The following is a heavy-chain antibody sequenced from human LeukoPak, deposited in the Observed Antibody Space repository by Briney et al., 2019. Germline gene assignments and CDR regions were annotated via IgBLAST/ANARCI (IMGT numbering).Heavy chain of an antibody. CDR1: GVSISSAAYY. CDR3: AKSGGSGLIDY. CDR2: IYYSGNT. J-gene: IGHJ4*02. V-gene: IGHV4-39*01. Sequence: SETLSLTCTVSGVSISSAAYYWGWRRQPPGKGLEWIGNIYYSGNTYYNASLNSRVTISIDASKNQFSLKLSSVTATDTAVYYCAKSGGSGLIDYWGQGTLVTVSS. D-gene: IGHD1-26*01.